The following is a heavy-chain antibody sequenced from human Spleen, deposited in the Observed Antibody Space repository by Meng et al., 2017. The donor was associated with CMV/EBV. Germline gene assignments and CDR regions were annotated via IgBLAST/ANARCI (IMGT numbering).Heavy chain of an antibody. CDR3: ASSRKFLTGYYYYGMDV. J-gene: IGHJ6*02. Sequence: SETLSLTCTVSGGSISSSSYYWGWIRQPPGKGLEWIGSIYYSGSTYYNPSLKSRVTISVDTSKNQFSLKLSSVTAADTAVYYCASSRKFLTGYYYYGMDVWGQGTTVTVSS. V-gene: IGHV4-39*07. CDR2: IYYSGST. CDR1: GGSISSSSYY. D-gene: IGHD3-9*01.